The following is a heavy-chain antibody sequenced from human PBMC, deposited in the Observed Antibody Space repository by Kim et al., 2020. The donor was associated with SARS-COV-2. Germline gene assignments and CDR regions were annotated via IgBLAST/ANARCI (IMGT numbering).Heavy chain of an antibody. Sequence: SVKVSCKASGGTFSSYAISWVRQAPGQGLEWMGRIIPILGIANYAQKFQGRVTITADKSTSTAYMELSSLRSEDTAVYYCARGGLEGAAAGPNGYYYYGMDVLGQGTTVTVSS. CDR2: IIPILGIA. J-gene: IGHJ6*02. D-gene: IGHD6-13*01. CDR3: ARGGLEGAAAGPNGYYYYGMDV. V-gene: IGHV1-69*04. CDR1: GGTFSSYA.